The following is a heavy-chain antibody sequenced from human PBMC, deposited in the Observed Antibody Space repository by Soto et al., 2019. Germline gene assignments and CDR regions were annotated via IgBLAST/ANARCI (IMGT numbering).Heavy chain of an antibody. V-gene: IGHV1-69*12. CDR2: IIPIFGTA. D-gene: IGHD2-15*01. CDR1: AGTFSSYA. J-gene: IGHJ5*02. CDR3: ARASGHKNWFDP. Sequence: QVQLVQSGAEVKKPGSSVKVSCKASAGTFSSYAISWVRQAPGQWLEWMGGIIPIFGTANYAQKFRGRVTITADESTSTAYMELSSLRSEDTAVYYCARASGHKNWFDPWGQGTLVTVSS.